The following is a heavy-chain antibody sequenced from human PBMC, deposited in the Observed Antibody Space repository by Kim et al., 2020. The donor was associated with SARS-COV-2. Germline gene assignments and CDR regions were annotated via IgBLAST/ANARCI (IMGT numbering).Heavy chain of an antibody. V-gene: IGHV3-33*01. CDR2: IWYDGSNK. D-gene: IGHD2-21*02. CDR1: GFTFSSYG. J-gene: IGHJ4*02. Sequence: GGSLRLSCAASGFTFSSYGMHWVRQAPGKGLEWVAVIWYDGSNKYYADSVKGRFTISRDNSKNTLYLQMNSLRAEDTAVYYCARDGLAYCGGDCYYFDYWGQGTLVTVSS. CDR3: ARDGLAYCGGDCYYFDY.